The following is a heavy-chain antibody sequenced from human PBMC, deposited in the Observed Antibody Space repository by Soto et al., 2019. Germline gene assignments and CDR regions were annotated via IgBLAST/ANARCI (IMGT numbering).Heavy chain of an antibody. CDR3: AREDRDRETGLVPAAIDGMDV. Sequence: QVQLVQSVAEVKKPGSSVKVSCKASGGTFSRYSITWVRQAPGHGLEWIGRIIPIFGIASYARKFQGRVPITADESTMTAYMGRSSLRSDDTAVYYCAREDRDRETGLVPAAIDGMDVWGQGTTVTVSS. D-gene: IGHD2-2*01. CDR1: GGTFSRYS. J-gene: IGHJ6*02. CDR2: IIPIFGIA. V-gene: IGHV1-69*08.